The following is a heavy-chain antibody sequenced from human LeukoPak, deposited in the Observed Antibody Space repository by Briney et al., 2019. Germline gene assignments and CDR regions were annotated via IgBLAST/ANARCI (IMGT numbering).Heavy chain of an antibody. D-gene: IGHD2-2*01. CDR1: GFTFSSYW. J-gene: IGHJ4*02. V-gene: IGHV3-20*04. CDR3: ARGSTSLDY. CDR2: INWNGGST. Sequence: GGSLRLSCAASGFTFSSYWMHWVRQAPGKGLEWVSGINWNGGSTGYADSVKGRFTISRDNAKNSLYLQMNSLRAEDTALYYCARGSTSLDYWGQGTLVTVSS.